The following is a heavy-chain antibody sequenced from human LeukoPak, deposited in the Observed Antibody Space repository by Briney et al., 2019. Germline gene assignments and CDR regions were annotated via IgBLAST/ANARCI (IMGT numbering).Heavy chain of an antibody. CDR1: GGSISSYY. D-gene: IGHD3-16*01. Sequence: SETLSLTCTVSGGSISSYYWSWIRQPPGQGLEWIGYIYYSGSTNYNPSLKSRVTISVDTSKNQFSLKLSSVTAADTAVYYCARVGARGIDYWGQGTLVTVSS. CDR2: IYYSGST. CDR3: ARVGARGIDY. J-gene: IGHJ4*02. V-gene: IGHV4-59*01.